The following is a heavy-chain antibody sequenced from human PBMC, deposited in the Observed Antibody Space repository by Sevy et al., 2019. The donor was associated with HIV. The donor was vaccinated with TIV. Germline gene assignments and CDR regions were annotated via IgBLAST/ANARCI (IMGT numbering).Heavy chain of an antibody. V-gene: IGHV3-30*02. CDR1: GFTFSSYG. CDR2: IRYDGSNK. D-gene: IGHD3-22*01. CDR3: AKGHSSGQYYFDY. Sequence: GGSLRLSCAASGFTFSSYGMHWVRQAPGKGLEWVAFIRYDGSNKYYADSVKGRFTISRDNSKNTLYLQMNSLRAEDTAVYYCAKGHSSGQYYFDYWGQGTLVTVSS. J-gene: IGHJ4*02.